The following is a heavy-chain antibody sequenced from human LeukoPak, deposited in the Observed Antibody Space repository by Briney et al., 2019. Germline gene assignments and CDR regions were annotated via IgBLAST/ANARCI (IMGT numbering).Heavy chain of an antibody. Sequence: GGSLRLSCAASGFTFSTRWMSWVRQAPGKGLKWVSVIYSGGSTYYADSVKGRFTISRDNSKNTLYLQMNSLRAEDTAVYYCASRATVTTDRFWFDPWGQGTLVTVSS. CDR1: GFTFSTRW. CDR2: IYSGGST. V-gene: IGHV3-53*01. J-gene: IGHJ5*02. CDR3: ASRATVTTDRFWFDP. D-gene: IGHD4-11*01.